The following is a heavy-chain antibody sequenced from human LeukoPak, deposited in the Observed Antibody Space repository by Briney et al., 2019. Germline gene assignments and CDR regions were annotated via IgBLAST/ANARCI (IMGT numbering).Heavy chain of an antibody. D-gene: IGHD1-26*01. CDR1: GFTFSSYS. CDR2: ISSSSSYI. V-gene: IGHV3-21*01. J-gene: IGHJ4*02. CDR3: ARDQTSGSYPADY. Sequence: GGSLRLSCAASGFTFSSYSMNWVRQAPGKGLEWVSTISSSSSYIYCADSVKGRFTISRDNAKNSLYLQMNSLRAEDTAVYYCARDQTSGSYPADYWGQGTLVTVSS.